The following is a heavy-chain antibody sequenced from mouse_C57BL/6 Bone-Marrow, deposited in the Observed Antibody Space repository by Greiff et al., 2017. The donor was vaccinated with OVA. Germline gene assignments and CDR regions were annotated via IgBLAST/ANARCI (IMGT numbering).Heavy chain of an antibody. CDR1: GYTFTSYW. CDR2: IDPSDSYT. J-gene: IGHJ2*01. D-gene: IGHD2-1*01. V-gene: IGHV1-69*01. CDR3: AREGIYGNPYYFDY. Sequence: VQLQQPGAELVMPGASVKLSCKASGYTFTSYWMHWVKQRPGQGLEWIGEIDPSDSYTNYNQKFKGKSTLTVDKSSSTAYMQLSSLTSEDSAVYYCAREGIYGNPYYFDYWGQGTTLTVSS.